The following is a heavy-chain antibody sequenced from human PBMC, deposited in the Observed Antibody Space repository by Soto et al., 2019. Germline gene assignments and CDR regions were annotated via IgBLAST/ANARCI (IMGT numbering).Heavy chain of an antibody. J-gene: IGHJ2*01. Sequence: QVQLVESGGGVVQPGRSLRLSCAASGLTFSSYAMHWVRQAPGKGLEWVAVISYDGSNKYYADSVKGRFTISRDNSKNTLYLQMNSLRAEDTAVYYCARDPRGGRGDWYFDLWGRGTLVTVSS. CDR2: ISYDGSNK. D-gene: IGHD2-15*01. CDR1: GLTFSSYA. V-gene: IGHV3-30-3*01. CDR3: ARDPRGGRGDWYFDL.